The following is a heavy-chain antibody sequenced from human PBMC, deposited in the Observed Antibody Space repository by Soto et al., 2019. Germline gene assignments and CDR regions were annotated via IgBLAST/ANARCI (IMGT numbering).Heavy chain of an antibody. CDR2: IYHSGST. Sequence: QLQPQESGSRLVKPSQTLSLTCGVSGGSINSGDFAWSWIRQPPGKGLEWVGYIYHSGSTYYNPSLKSRVTILIDRSKQQFSLKLSSVTAADAAVYYCAGIRIAAAGGGLDVWGQGTTVTVSS. CDR1: GGSINSGDFA. D-gene: IGHD6-13*01. V-gene: IGHV4-30-2*01. J-gene: IGHJ6*02. CDR3: AGIRIAAAGGGLDV.